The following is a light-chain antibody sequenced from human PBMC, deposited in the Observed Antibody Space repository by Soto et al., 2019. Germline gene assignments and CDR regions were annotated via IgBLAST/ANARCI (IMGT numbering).Light chain of an antibody. CDR3: PHDNNPPPWT. J-gene: IGKJ1*01. Sequence: DIVMTQSPATLSVSPGERATLSCRASQSVSSNLAWYQQKPGQAPRLLLYGQSTRATGIPARFSCSGSGTEVSLHSSTTPTEAVAASSCPHDNNPPPWTPGPWTKVEI. CDR1: QSVSSN. V-gene: IGKV3-15*01. CDR2: GQS.